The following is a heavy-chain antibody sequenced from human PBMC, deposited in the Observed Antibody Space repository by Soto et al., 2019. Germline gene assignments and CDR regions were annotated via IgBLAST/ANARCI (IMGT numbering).Heavy chain of an antibody. D-gene: IGHD1-26*01. V-gene: IGHV1-46*01. CDR1: GYTFTSYY. J-gene: IGHJ6*02. CDR3: ARDVGATSHYYYYGMDV. CDR2: INPSGGST. Sequence: GASVKVSCKASGYTFTSYYMHWVRQAPGQGLEWMGIINPSGGSTSYAQKFQGRVTMTRDTSTSTVYMELSSLRSEDTAVYYCARDVGATSHYYYYGMDVWGQGTTVTVSS.